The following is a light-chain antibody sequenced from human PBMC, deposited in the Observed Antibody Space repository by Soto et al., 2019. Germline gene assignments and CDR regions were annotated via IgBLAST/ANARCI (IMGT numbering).Light chain of an antibody. V-gene: IGKV1-13*02. CDR3: HQFNSYPLT. CDR1: QGISSA. Sequence: AIQLTQSPSSLSASVGDRVTITCRASQGISSALVWYQHKPGKAPTILIYDASNLESGVPSRFSGSGSGTDFTLTISSLQPEDFATYYCHQFNSYPLTFGGGTKVEIK. J-gene: IGKJ4*01. CDR2: DAS.